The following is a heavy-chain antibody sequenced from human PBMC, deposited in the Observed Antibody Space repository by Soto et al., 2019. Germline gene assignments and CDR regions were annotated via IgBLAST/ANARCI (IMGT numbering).Heavy chain of an antibody. CDR1: GFTFSSDA. Sequence: QVQLVESGGGVVQPGRSLRLSCAASGFTFSSDAMHWVRQAPGKGLEWVAVISYDGSNKYYADSVKGRFTISRDNSKNTPYLQMNSLRAEDTAVYYCARDKPFFIITIGNDAFDIWGQGTMVTVSS. V-gene: IGHV3-30-3*01. CDR2: ISYDGSNK. CDR3: ARDKPFFIITIGNDAFDI. D-gene: IGHD3-3*01. J-gene: IGHJ3*02.